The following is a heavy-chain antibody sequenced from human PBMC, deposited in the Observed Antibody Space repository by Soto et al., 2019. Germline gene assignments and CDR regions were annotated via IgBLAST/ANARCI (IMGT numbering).Heavy chain of an antibody. Sequence: QVQLVQSGAEVKKPGSAVKVSCKASGGTFSSYAISWVRQAPGQGLEWMGGIIPMVGPANYAQKFQGRVTITADESTSTAYMELSSLRSEDTAVYYCARDPTMVRGVMNYYYGMDVWGQGTTVTVSS. CDR3: ARDPTMVRGVMNYYYGMDV. J-gene: IGHJ6*02. D-gene: IGHD3-10*01. CDR2: IIPMVGPA. V-gene: IGHV1-69*01. CDR1: GGTFSSYA.